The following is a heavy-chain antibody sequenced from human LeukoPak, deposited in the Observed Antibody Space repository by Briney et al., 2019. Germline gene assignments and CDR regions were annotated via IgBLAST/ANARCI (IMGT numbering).Heavy chain of an antibody. CDR3: TRDANDFSPRYYFDY. J-gene: IGHJ4*02. V-gene: IGHV3-30*04. Sequence: GGSLRLSCAASGFTFSDYAMHWVRQAPGKGLEWVAIISYDGTKQFYADSVKGRFTISRDDSRNTLYLQMNSLRPEDTAVYYCTRDANDFSPRYYFDYWGQGTLVTVSS. D-gene: IGHD3-3*01. CDR2: ISYDGTKQ. CDR1: GFTFSDYA.